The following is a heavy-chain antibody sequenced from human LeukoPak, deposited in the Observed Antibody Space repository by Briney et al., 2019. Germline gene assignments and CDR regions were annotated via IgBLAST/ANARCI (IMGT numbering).Heavy chain of an antibody. Sequence: GGSLRLSCAASGFPFSSYALNWVRQAPGKGLEWVSSISSSSSYIYYADSLKGRFTISRDDANNSLYLHMNSLRAEDTAVYYCARDRMGYDSSSSRFDYWGQGTLVTVSS. CDR1: GFPFSSYA. D-gene: IGHD6-6*01. J-gene: IGHJ4*02. CDR3: ARDRMGYDSSSSRFDY. CDR2: ISSSSSYI. V-gene: IGHV3-21*01.